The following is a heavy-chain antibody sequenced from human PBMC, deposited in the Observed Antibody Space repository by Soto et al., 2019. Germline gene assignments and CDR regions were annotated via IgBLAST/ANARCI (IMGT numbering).Heavy chain of an antibody. CDR2: IYYSGST. CDR3: ARDQKGGSRSSLITMVRGVINYGMDV. D-gene: IGHD3-10*01. Sequence: SETLSLTCTVSGGSVSSGSYYWSWIRQPPGKGLEWIGYIYYSGSTNYNPSLKSRVTISVDTSKNQFSLKLSSVTAADTAVYYCARDQKGGSRSSLITMVRGVINYGMDVWGQGTTVTVSS. V-gene: IGHV4-61*01. J-gene: IGHJ6*02. CDR1: GGSVSSGSYY.